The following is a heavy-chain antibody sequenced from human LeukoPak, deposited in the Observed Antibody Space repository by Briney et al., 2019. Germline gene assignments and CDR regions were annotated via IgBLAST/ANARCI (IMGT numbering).Heavy chain of an antibody. CDR3: ARGSSPSFDF. D-gene: IGHD6-6*01. V-gene: IGHV3-7*01. J-gene: IGHJ4*02. CDR1: GFAFSSYW. Sequence: GGSLRLSCAASGFAFSSYWMDWVRQAPGKGLEWVANINLDGSEKYYVDSVKGRFTISRDNAKNSLYLQMNSLRAEDTAVYYCARGSSPSFDFWGQGTLVTVSS. CDR2: INLDGSEK.